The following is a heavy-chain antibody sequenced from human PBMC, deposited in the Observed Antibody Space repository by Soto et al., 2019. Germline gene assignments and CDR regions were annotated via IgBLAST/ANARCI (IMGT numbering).Heavy chain of an antibody. Sequence: EVQLVQSGAEVKKPGESLKISCKGSGYSFTSYWIGWARQMPGKGLEWMGIIYPGDSDTRYSPSFQGQVTISADKSSSTAYLQWSSLKASDTAMYYCARTAAAGKYSYGMDVWGQGTTVTVSS. V-gene: IGHV5-51*01. CDR1: GYSFTSYW. D-gene: IGHD6-13*01. CDR3: ARTAAAGKYSYGMDV. CDR2: IYPGDSDT. J-gene: IGHJ6*02.